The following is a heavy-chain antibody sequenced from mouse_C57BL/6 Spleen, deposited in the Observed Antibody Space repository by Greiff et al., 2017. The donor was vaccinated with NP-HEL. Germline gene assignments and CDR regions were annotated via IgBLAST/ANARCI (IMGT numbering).Heavy chain of an antibody. Sequence: QVPLQPSVAALVPPGASVPLSFPSSFSSFLLYLLHFFPPIPLTGLEWIGQIYPGDGDTNYNGKFKGKATLTADKSSSTAYMQLSSLTSEDSAVYFCARLGDYDAMDYWGQGTSVTVSS. CDR1: FSSFLLYL. CDR3: ARLGDYDAMDY. CDR2: IYPGDGDT. J-gene: IGHJ4*01. V-gene: IGHV1-80*01.